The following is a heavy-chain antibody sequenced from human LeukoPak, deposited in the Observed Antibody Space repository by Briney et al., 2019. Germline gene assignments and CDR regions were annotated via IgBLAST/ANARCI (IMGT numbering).Heavy chain of an antibody. D-gene: IGHD1-26*01. CDR1: GYTFTGYY. CDR2: INPNSGGT. V-gene: IGHV1-2*02. CDR3: ARDHSGSYPD. Sequence: ASVKVSCKASGYTFTGYYMHWVRQAPGQGLEWMGWINPNSGGTNYAQKFQGRVTMTRDTSTSTVYMELSSLRYDDTAVYYCARDHSGSYPDWGQGTLVTVSS. J-gene: IGHJ4*02.